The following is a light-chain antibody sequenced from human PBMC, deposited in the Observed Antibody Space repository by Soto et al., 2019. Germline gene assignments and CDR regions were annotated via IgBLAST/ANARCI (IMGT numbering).Light chain of an antibody. CDR3: MQALRAPPT. V-gene: IGKV2-28*01. CDR2: LGS. CDR1: QSLLHSNGYNY. J-gene: IGKJ1*01. Sequence: DIVMTQSPLSLPVTPGEPASISCRSSQSLLHSNGYNYVDWYLQKPGQSPQLLIYLGSNRASGVPDRFSGSGSGTDFTLKISRVEAEDVGVYHCMQALRAPPTFGQGTKVDIK.